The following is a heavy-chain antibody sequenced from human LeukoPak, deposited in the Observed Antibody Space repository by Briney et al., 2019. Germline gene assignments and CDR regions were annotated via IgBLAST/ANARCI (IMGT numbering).Heavy chain of an antibody. CDR3: ARDNRTNDRATGVDY. Sequence: ASVKVSCKASGYTFTGYYMHWVRQAPGQGLEWMGWINPNHGDTNYAQKFQDRVSMTRDTSISTAYMHLSRLRSADTAVYYCARDNRTNDRATGVDYWGQGTLVTVSS. CDR2: INPNHGDT. J-gene: IGHJ4*02. CDR1: GYTFTGYY. V-gene: IGHV1-2*02. D-gene: IGHD2-2*01.